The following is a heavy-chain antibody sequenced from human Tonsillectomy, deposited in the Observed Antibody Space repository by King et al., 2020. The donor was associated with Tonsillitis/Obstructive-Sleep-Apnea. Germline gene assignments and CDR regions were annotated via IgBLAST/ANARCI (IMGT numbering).Heavy chain of an antibody. D-gene: IGHD3-10*01. CDR1: GGSFSGYY. V-gene: IGHV4-34*01. J-gene: IGHJ5*02. Sequence: VQLQQWGAGLLKPSETLSLTCAVYGGSFSGYYWSWIRQPPGKGLEWIGEINHSGSTNYNPSLKSRVTISVDTSKNQFSLKLSSVTAADTAVYYCARQTRYGSGSYYNSRTFYNWFDPWGQGTLVTVSS. CDR2: INHSGST. CDR3: ARQTRYGSGSYYNSRTFYNWFDP.